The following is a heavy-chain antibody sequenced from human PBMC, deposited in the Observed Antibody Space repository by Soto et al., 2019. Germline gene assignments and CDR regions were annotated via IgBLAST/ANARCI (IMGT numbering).Heavy chain of an antibody. CDR2: VDHSGAF. D-gene: IGHD3-10*01. Sequence: QVQLQQWGAGLLKPSETLSLTCAVSGGSLSEYYWTWIRQPPGKGLEWIGEVDHSGAFNYNPSLKSRVTISVDTSKNQFSLRLTSVTAADTAVYFCARDVFRQGTSYYGFDTWGQGTLVSVSS. CDR3: ARDVFRQGTSYYGFDT. CDR1: GGSLSEYY. J-gene: IGHJ5*02. V-gene: IGHV4-34*01.